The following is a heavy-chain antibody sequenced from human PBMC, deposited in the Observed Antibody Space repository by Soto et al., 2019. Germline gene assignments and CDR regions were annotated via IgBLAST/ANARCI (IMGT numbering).Heavy chain of an antibody. CDR1: GGSISSGGYY. CDR3: ARRVRTERGNYMDV. CDR2: IYYSGST. D-gene: IGHD3-10*01. Sequence: TLSLTCTVSGGSISSGGYYWSWIRQHPGKGLEWIGYIYYSGSTYYNPSLKSRVTISVDTSKNQFSLKLSSVTAADTAVYYCARRVRTERGNYMDVWGKGTTVTVSS. J-gene: IGHJ6*03. V-gene: IGHV4-31*03.